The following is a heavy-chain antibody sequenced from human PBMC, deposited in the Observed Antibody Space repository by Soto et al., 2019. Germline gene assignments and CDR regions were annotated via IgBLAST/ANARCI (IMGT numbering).Heavy chain of an antibody. CDR3: ARRESRVCITGTPSLSCHSYYYYYMDV. CDR2: INPSGGST. D-gene: IGHD1-20*01. V-gene: IGHV1-46*01. J-gene: IGHJ6*03. Sequence: GASVKVSCKASGYTFTSYYKHWVRQAPGQGLEWMGIINPSGGSTSYAQKFQGRVTMTRDTSTSTVYMELRSLRSDDTAVYYCARRESRVCITGTPSLSCHSYYYYYMDVWGKGTTVTVSS. CDR1: GYTFTSYY.